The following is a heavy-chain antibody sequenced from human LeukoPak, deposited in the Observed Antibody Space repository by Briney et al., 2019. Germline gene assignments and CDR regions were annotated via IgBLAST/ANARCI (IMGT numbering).Heavy chain of an antibody. CDR2: ISYDGSNK. V-gene: IGHV3-30-3*01. Sequence: GGSLRLSCAASGFTFSSYAMRWVRQAPGKGLEWVAVISYDGSNKYYADSVKGRFTISRDNSKNTLYLQMNSLRAEDTAVYYCARSRGDSGSYFDYWGQGTLVTVSS. CDR1: GFTFSSYA. D-gene: IGHD1-26*01. J-gene: IGHJ4*02. CDR3: ARSRGDSGSYFDY.